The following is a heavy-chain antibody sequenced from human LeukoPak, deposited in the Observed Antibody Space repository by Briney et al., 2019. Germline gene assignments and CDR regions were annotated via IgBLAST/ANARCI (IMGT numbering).Heavy chain of an antibody. V-gene: IGHV1-46*01. CDR1: GYTFISYQ. Sequence: ASVKVSCKASGYTFISYQMHWVRQAPGQGLEWMGIINPTGGSTSYYEKFQGRVTMTRDTSTSTVYMELSSLRSEDTAVYHCARVRIYGDGYNYYDYWGQGTLVTVSS. CDR2: INPTGGST. D-gene: IGHD3-3*01. CDR3: ARVRIYGDGYNYYDY. J-gene: IGHJ4*02.